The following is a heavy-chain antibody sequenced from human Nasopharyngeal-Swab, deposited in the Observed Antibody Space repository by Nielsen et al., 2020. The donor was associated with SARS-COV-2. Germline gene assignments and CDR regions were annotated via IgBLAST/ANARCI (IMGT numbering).Heavy chain of an antibody. D-gene: IGHD6-6*01. CDR1: GFTFSSYA. Sequence: GESLKISCAASGFTFSSYAMGWVRQAPGKGLEWVSAISGSGGSTYYADSVKGRFTISSDNSKNTLYLQMNSLRAEDTAVYYCAKTASSSLYWYFDLWGRGTLVTVSS. CDR3: AKTASSSLYWYFDL. J-gene: IGHJ2*01. V-gene: IGHV3-23*01. CDR2: ISGSGGST.